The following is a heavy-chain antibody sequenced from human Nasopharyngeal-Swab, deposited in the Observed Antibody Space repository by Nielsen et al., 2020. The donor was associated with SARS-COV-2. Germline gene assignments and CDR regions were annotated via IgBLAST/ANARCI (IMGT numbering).Heavy chain of an antibody. CDR2: ISASGGST. D-gene: IGHD6-19*01. CDR1: GLTLSSYA. CDR3: AKTSARIGYSSGWGPDY. J-gene: IGHJ4*02. V-gene: IGHV3-23*01. Sequence: GGSLRLSCAASGLTLSSYAMSWVRQVPGKGLEWVSGISASGGSTYSADSVKGRFTIPRDNSKNTLYLQMNSLRADDTAVYYCAKTSARIGYSSGWGPDYWGQGTLVTVSS.